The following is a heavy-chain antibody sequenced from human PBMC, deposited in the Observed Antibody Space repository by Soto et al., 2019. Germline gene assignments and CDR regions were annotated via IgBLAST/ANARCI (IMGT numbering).Heavy chain of an antibody. J-gene: IGHJ3*02. CDR1: GYTFTSYG. V-gene: IGHV1-18*01. CDR3: ARASITMIVVVTADAFDI. D-gene: IGHD3-22*01. Sequence: ASVKVSCKASGYTFTSYGISWVRQAPGQGLEWMGWISAYNGNTNYAQKLQGRVTMTTDTSTSTAYMELRSLRSDDTAVYYCARASITMIVVVTADAFDIWGQGTMVTVS. CDR2: ISAYNGNT.